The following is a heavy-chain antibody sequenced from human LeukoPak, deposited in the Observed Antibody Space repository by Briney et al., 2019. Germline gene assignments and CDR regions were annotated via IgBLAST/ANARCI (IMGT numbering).Heavy chain of an antibody. CDR2: IYYSGNT. CDR3: ARLANSGPVDY. D-gene: IGHD4/OR15-4a*01. CDR1: GGSISSGSYY. Sequence: SETLSLTCTVSGGSISSGSYYWGWIRQPPGKGLEWIGSIYYSGNTYYNPSLKSRVTISVDTSKNQFSLKLSSVTAADTAVYYCARLANSGPVDYWGQGTLVTVTS. V-gene: IGHV4-39*01. J-gene: IGHJ4*02.